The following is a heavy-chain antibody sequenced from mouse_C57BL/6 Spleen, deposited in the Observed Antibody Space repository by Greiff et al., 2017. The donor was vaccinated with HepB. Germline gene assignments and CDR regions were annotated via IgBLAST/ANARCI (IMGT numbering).Heavy chain of an antibody. CDR1: GYTFTSYW. Sequence: QVQLQQPGAELVKPGASVKMSCKASGYTFTSYWITWVKQRPGQGLEWIGDIYPGSGSTNYNEKFKSKATLTVDTSSSTAYMQLSSLTSEDSAVYYCARRGGYYYGSNWYFDVWGTGTTVTVSS. V-gene: IGHV1-55*01. CDR3: ARRGGYYYGSNWYFDV. J-gene: IGHJ1*03. D-gene: IGHD1-1*01. CDR2: IYPGSGST.